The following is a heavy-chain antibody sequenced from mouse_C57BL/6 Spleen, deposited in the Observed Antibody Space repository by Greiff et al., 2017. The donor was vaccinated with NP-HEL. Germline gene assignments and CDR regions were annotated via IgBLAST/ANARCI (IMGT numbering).Heavy chain of an antibody. Sequence: QVQLQQSGAELVKPGASVKMSCKASGYTFTSYWITWVKQRPGQGLEWIGDIYPGSGSTNYNEKFKSKATLTVDTSSSTAYMQLSSLTSEDSAVYYCARSSYYSTPYYFDYWGQGTTLTVSS. J-gene: IGHJ2*01. CDR1: GYTFTSYW. CDR2: IYPGSGST. CDR3: ARSSYYSTPYYFDY. D-gene: IGHD2-5*01. V-gene: IGHV1-55*01.